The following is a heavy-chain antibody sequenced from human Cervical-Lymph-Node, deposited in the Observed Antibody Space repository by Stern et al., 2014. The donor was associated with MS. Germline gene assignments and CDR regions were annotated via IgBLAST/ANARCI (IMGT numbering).Heavy chain of an antibody. J-gene: IGHJ5*02. CDR3: ARGSNWFDP. CDR1: GGYISSYY. CDR2: IYYSGST. Sequence: QVQLQESGPGLVKPSETLSLTCTVSGGYISSYYWSWIRQPPGKGLEWIGYIYYSGSTNYNPSLKSRVTISVDTSKNQFSLKLSSVTAADTAVYYCARGSNWFDPWGQGTLVTVSS. V-gene: IGHV4-59*01.